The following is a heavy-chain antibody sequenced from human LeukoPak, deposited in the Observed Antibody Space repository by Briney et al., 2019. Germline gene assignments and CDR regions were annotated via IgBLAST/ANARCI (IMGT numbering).Heavy chain of an antibody. J-gene: IGHJ6*03. CDR3: ARVGVGSSSGRRQYYYYYMDV. Sequence: QSGGSLRLSCAASGFTFSDYSMHWVRQAPGKGLNWVAFIRYDGNNKYYADSVKGRFAISRDNSKNTLYLQMNSLRAEDTAVYYCARVGVGSSSGRRQYYYYYMDVWGKGTTVTISS. V-gene: IGHV3-30*02. D-gene: IGHD6-13*01. CDR2: IRYDGNNK. CDR1: GFTFSDYS.